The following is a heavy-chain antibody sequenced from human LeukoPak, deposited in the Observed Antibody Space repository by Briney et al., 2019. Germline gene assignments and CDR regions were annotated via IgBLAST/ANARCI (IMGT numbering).Heavy chain of an antibody. CDR3: AREASSSPNSFDS. CDR1: GFTVRSYA. CDR2: ISGSDGTT. J-gene: IGHJ4*02. D-gene: IGHD6-13*01. V-gene: IGHV3-23*01. Sequence: GGSLTLSCAASGFTVRSYAMSWVRQAAGRGLEWVPGISGSDGTTYYADSVKGRFTISRDNAENMVYLQTNSLRAEDTAVYYCAREASSSPNSFDSWGQGTLVTVSS.